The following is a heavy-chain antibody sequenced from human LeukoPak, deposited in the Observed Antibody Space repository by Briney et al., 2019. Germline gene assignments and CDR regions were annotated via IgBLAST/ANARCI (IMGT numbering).Heavy chain of an antibody. D-gene: IGHD3-22*01. CDR1: GGSISSDTYY. CDR2: VYYSGNT. CDR3: ARRSPTFKSDYDSSGHSDY. Sequence: SETLSLTCTVSGGSISSDTYYWGWIRQPPGKGLEWIGSVYYSGNTYYNPSLKSRVTISVDTSKNQFSLRLSAVTAADTAVYYCARRSPTFKSDYDSSGHSDYWGQGILVTVSS. V-gene: IGHV4-39*01. J-gene: IGHJ4*02.